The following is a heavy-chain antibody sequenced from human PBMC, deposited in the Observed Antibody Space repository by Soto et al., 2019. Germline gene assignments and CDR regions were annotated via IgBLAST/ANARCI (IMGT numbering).Heavy chain of an antibody. CDR2: IWYDGSNS. CDR3: AGGYGSGNYYPPGGLDF. Sequence: QVQLVESGGGVVQPGRSLRLSCAASGFGFSSYGMHWVRQAPGKGLEWVAVIWYDGSNSHYADSVKGRFTISRDNSKNTLYLQMNRLRAEDTAVYYCAGGYGSGNYYPPGGLDFWGQGTLVTVSS. V-gene: IGHV3-33*01. J-gene: IGHJ4*02. D-gene: IGHD3-10*01. CDR1: GFGFSSYG.